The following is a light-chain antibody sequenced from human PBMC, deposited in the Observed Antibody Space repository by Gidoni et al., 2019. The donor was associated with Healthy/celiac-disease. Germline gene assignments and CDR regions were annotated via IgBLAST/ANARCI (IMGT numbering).Light chain of an antibody. CDR3: QQYYSTPFFT. CDR2: WAS. V-gene: IGKV4-1*01. J-gene: IGKJ3*01. CDR1: QSVLYSSNNKNY. Sequence: DIVLTQSPDSLAGSLGERATINCKSSQSVLYSSNNKNYLAWYQQKPGQPPKLLIYWASTRESGVPDRFSGSGSGTDFTLTISSLQAEDVAVYYCQQYYSTPFFTFGPGTKVDIK.